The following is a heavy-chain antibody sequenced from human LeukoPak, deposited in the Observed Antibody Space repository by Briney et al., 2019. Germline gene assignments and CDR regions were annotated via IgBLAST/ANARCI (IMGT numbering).Heavy chain of an antibody. J-gene: IGHJ4*02. CDR2: ITGSGDTT. CDR1: GFTFSSYA. D-gene: IGHD6-13*01. V-gene: IGHV3-23*01. Sequence: QPGGSLRRSCAASGFTFSSYAVTWVRQAPGKGLEWVSGITGSGDTTFYADSVKGRFTISRDNSKNTLYLQMHSLRAEDTAVYYCVKDYSTIAAAANPLFDYWGQGALVTVSS. CDR3: VKDYSTIAAAANPLFDY.